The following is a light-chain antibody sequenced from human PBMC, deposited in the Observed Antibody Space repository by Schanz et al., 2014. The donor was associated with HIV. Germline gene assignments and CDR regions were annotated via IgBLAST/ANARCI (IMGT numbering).Light chain of an antibody. J-gene: IGLJ3*02. CDR3: QSYDTSLSVWV. CDR2: DVS. V-gene: IGLV2-14*03. CDR1: SSDVGGYNY. Sequence: QSALTQPASVSGSPGQSITIPCTGTSSDVGGYNYVAWYQQHPGKAPKLMIYDVSDRPSGVSNRFSGSKSGNTASLSISGLQADDEADYYCQSYDTSLSVWVFGGGTKLTVL.